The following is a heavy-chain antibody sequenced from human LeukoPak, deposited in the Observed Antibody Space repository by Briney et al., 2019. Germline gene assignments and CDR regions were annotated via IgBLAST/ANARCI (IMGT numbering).Heavy chain of an antibody. J-gene: IGHJ4*02. CDR2: IRSKTNSYAT. CDR3: TGGNDY. Sequence: GLEWVGRIRSKTNSYATAYGASVKGRFISSRDDSKNTAYLQMNSLKIEDTAVYYCTGGNDYWGQGTLVTVSS. D-gene: IGHD4-23*01. V-gene: IGHV3-73*01.